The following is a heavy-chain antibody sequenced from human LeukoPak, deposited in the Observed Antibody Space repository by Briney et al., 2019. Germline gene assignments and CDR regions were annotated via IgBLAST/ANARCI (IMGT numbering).Heavy chain of an antibody. Sequence: GESLKISCAASGISFNNYWMHWVRRAPGKGLVWVSRVNSDGSSTVYADSVKGRFTISRDNARTTVYLQMSSLRPDDTATYYCATGHGHFYDYWGQGTLVIVSS. V-gene: IGHV3-74*01. CDR2: VNSDGSST. CDR1: GISFNNYW. D-gene: IGHD2/OR15-2a*01. CDR3: ATGHGHFYDY. J-gene: IGHJ4*02.